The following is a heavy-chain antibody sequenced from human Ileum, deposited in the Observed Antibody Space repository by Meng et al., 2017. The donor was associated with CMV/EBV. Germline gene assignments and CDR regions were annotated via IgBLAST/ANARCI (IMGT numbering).Heavy chain of an antibody. CDR1: GFSFSRYW. CDR3: ARDRLTGANDY. CDR2: IDSDGSTT. Sequence: GESLKISCAASGFSFSRYWMHWVRQAPGKGPVWVSRIDSDGSTTTYADSVKGRFTISRDNAKNTLYLQMNSLRAEDTAVYYCARDRLTGANDYWDQGTPVTVSS. J-gene: IGHJ4*02. D-gene: IGHD1-26*01. V-gene: IGHV3-74*03.